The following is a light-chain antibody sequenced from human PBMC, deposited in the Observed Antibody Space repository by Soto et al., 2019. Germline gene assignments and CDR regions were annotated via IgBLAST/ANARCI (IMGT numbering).Light chain of an antibody. Sequence: QSALTQPASVSGSPGQSITISCTGTSSDVGGYDYVSWYQQHPGEAPKLMIYDISNRPSGVSDRFSGSKSANTASLTISGLQAEDEADYYCSSFTASNTEVFGGGTKVTVL. V-gene: IGLV2-14*01. CDR3: SSFTASNTEV. CDR1: SSDVGGYDY. CDR2: DIS. J-gene: IGLJ2*01.